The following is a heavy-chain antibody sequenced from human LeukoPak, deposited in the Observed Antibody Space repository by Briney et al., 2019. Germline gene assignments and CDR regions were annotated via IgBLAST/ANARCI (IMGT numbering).Heavy chain of an antibody. D-gene: IGHD1-26*01. J-gene: IGHJ4*02. CDR1: GFTVSSNY. Sequence: GGSLRLSCAASGFTVSSNYMSWVRQAPGKGLEWVSVIYSGGSTYYAASVKGRFIISRDNSKNALYLKMNNLRAEDTAVYYCARAEVGATPFFFDYWGQGTLVTVSS. V-gene: IGHV3-53*01. CDR3: ARAEVGATPFFFDY. CDR2: IYSGGST.